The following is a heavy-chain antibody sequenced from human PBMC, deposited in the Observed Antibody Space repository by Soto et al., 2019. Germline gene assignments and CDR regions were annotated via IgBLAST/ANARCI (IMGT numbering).Heavy chain of an antibody. CDR2: TYYRSKLYN. J-gene: IGHJ4*02. D-gene: IGHD6-19*01. CDR1: GDSVSSNSAA. CDR3: ARVRTGGIAVAGHFDY. Sequence: SQTLSLTCGISGDSVSSNSAAWNWIRQSPSRGLEWLGRTYYRSKLYNDYAVSVKSRITINPDTSKNQFSLQLNSVTPEDTAVYYCARVRTGGIAVAGHFDYWGQGTLVTVSS. V-gene: IGHV6-1*01.